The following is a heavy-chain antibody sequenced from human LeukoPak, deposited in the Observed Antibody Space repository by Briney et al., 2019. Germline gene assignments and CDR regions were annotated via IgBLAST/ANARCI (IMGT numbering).Heavy chain of an antibody. Sequence: GGSLRLSCAASGFTFSDYYMSWIRQAPGKGLEWVSYISSSGSTIYYADSVKGRFTISRDNAKNSLYLHMNSLRAEDTAVYYCARSPYRVAGRFDYWGQGTLVTVSS. CDR1: GFTFSDYY. CDR3: ARSPYRVAGRFDY. J-gene: IGHJ4*02. D-gene: IGHD6-19*01. V-gene: IGHV3-11*04. CDR2: ISSSGSTI.